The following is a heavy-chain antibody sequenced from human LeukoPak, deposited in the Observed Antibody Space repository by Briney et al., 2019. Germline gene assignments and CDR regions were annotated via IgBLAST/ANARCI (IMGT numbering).Heavy chain of an antibody. D-gene: IGHD3-3*01. J-gene: IGHJ3*02. Sequence: GGSLRLSCTASGFTFSSYAMSWVRQAPGKGLEWVSVISGSGDNTYYVDSVKGRFTISRDNSKTTLYLQMNSLRAEDTAVYYCAKDKMYSDFWSGHDAFDIWGQGTMVTVSS. CDR2: ISGSGDNT. V-gene: IGHV3-23*01. CDR1: GFTFSSYA. CDR3: AKDKMYSDFWSGHDAFDI.